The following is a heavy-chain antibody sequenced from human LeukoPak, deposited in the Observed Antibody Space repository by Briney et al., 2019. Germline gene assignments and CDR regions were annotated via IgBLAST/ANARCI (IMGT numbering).Heavy chain of an antibody. CDR3: ARDSGFSGTQRGEY. Sequence: PGGSLRLSCVVSGFTFSSYAMSWVRQAPGKGLEWVSGISGSGGSTYYADSVKGRFTISRDNSKNTLYLQMNSLRAEDTAVYYCARDSGFSGTQRGEYWGQGTLVTVSS. CDR1: GFTFSSYA. D-gene: IGHD3/OR15-3a*01. J-gene: IGHJ4*02. V-gene: IGHV3-23*01. CDR2: ISGSGGST.